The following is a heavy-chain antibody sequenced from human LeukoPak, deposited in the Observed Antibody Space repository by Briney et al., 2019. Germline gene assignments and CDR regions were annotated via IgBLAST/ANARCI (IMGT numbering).Heavy chain of an antibody. CDR1: GGSISSSSYY. CDR3: ARFPAWGVPQAVDY. Sequence: SETLSLTCTVSGGSISSSSYYWGWIRQPPGKGLEWIGSIYYSGSTYYNPSLKSRVTISVDTSKNQFSLKLSSVTAADTAVYYCARFPAWGVPQAVDYWGQGTLVTVSS. V-gene: IGHV4-39*07. J-gene: IGHJ4*02. D-gene: IGHD3-16*01. CDR2: IYYSGST.